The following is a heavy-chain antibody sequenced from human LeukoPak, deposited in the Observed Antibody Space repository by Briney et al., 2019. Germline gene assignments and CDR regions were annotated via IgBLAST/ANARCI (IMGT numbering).Heavy chain of an antibody. D-gene: IGHD4-23*01. CDR1: GGSISSSGYY. CDR2: IYYSGST. Sequence: SGTLSLTCTVSGGSISSSGYYWGWIRQPPGKGRGWIGSIYYSGSTYYNPSLKSRVTISVDTSKNQFPLKLSSVTAADTAVYYCARAYGGNSDYFDYWGQGTLVTVSS. V-gene: IGHV4-39*06. J-gene: IGHJ4*02. CDR3: ARAYGGNSDYFDY.